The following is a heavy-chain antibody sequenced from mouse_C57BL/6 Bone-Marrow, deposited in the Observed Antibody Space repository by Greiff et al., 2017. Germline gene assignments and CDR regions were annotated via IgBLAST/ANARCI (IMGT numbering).Heavy chain of an antibody. Sequence: VQLVESGPGLVAPSQSLSITCTVSGFSLTSYGVHWVRQPPGKGLEWLVVIWSDGSTTYNSALKSRLSISKDNSKSQVFLKMNSLQTDDTPMYYCARHEGYVFAWFAHWGEGSLWTLSA. CDR2: IWSDGST. CDR1: GFSLTSYG. V-gene: IGHV2-6-1*01. D-gene: IGHD3-1*01. CDR3: ARHEGYVFAWFAH. J-gene: IGHJ3*01.